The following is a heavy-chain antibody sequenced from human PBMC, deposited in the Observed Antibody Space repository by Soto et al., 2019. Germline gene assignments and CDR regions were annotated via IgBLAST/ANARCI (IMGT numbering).Heavy chain of an antibody. V-gene: IGHV4-4*07. J-gene: IGHJ4*02. Sequence: QMQLQESGPGLVKPSETLSLTCTVSGGSIRGYYWSWIRQSAGMGLEWIGRMHTSGSTNYNPSLKSRVTISVDMSKNQIALKLPSVTAADKALYYCVRASMPKAHFDYWGQGNLVTVS. CDR1: GGSIRGYY. CDR3: VRASMPKAHFDY. CDR2: MHTSGST. D-gene: IGHD2-2*01.